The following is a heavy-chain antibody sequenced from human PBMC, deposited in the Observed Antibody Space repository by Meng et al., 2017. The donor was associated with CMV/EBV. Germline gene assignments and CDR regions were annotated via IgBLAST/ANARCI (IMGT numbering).Heavy chain of an antibody. V-gene: IGHV4-34*01. CDR1: VGSFRGYY. Sequence: AVFVGSFRGYYWSWIRQPPGKGLEWIGEINHSGSTNYTPSLKSRVTISVDTSKNQFSLKLSSVTAADTAVYYCARCLKSYRGAWFDPWGQGTLVTVSS. CDR2: INHSGST. D-gene: IGHD1-1*01. J-gene: IGHJ5*02. CDR3: ARCLKSYRGAWFDP.